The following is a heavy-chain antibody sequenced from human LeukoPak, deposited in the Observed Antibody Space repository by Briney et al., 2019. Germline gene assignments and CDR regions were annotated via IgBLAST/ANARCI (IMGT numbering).Heavy chain of an antibody. D-gene: IGHD3-3*01. J-gene: IGHJ4*02. V-gene: IGHV1-8*01. CDR1: GYTFTSYD. CDR2: MNPNSGNT. CDR3: ARGTAGFWSGYYVFDY. Sequence: ASVKVSCKASGYTFTSYDINWVRQATGQGLEWMGWMNPNSGNTGYAQKFQGRVTMTRNTSISTAYMELSSLRSEDTAVYYCARGTAGFWSGYYVFDYWGRGTLVTVSS.